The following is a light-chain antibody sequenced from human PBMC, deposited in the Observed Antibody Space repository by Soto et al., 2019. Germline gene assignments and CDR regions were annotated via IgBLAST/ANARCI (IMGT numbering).Light chain of an antibody. V-gene: IGKV3-15*01. CDR3: QQYNNWPPET. Sequence: VMQKSPATMSVSPGDRATPSCRASQSVSSNLASYQQKPGQAPRLLIHGASTTATGIPARFSGSRSGTEYTLTISSLQSEDYSVYYCQQYNNWPPETFGQGTKVDIK. J-gene: IGKJ1*01. CDR2: GAS. CDR1: QSVSSN.